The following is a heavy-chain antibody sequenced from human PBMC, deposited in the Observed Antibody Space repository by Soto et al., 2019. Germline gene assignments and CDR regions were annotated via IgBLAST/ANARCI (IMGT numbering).Heavy chain of an antibody. J-gene: IGHJ6*02. V-gene: IGHV5-51*01. CDR2: IYPGDSDT. D-gene: IGHD6-13*01. CDR3: ASTAAAGNYYYGMDF. Sequence: GESLKISCKGSGYSFTSYWIGWVRQMPGKGLEWMGIIYPGDSDTRYSPSFQGQVTISADKSISTAYLQWSSLKASDTAMYYCASTAAAGNYYYGMDFWGQGTTVTVAS. CDR1: GYSFTSYW.